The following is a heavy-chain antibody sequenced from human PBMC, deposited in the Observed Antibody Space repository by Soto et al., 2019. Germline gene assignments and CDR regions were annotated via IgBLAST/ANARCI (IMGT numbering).Heavy chain of an antibody. D-gene: IGHD2-21*02. Sequence: QVQLVESGGGVVQPGRSLRLSCAASGFTFSSYAMHWVRQAPGKGLEWVAVISYDGSDKYYADSVKGRFTISRDNSXYTLYLQMNSLRAEDTAVYYCARYIVVVTATYAFDIWGQGTMVTVSS. V-gene: IGHV3-30-3*01. CDR1: GFTFSSYA. J-gene: IGHJ3*02. CDR3: ARYIVVVTATYAFDI. CDR2: ISYDGSDK.